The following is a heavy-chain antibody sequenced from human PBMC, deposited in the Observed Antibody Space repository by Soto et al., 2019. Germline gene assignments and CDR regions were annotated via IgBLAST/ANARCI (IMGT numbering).Heavy chain of an antibody. CDR3: AKAGGVPATTSYYYYYMDV. J-gene: IGHJ6*03. D-gene: IGHD5-12*01. V-gene: IGHV3-30*18. CDR1: GFTFSSYG. Sequence: GGSLRLSCAASGFTFSSYGMHWVRQAPGKGLEWVAVISYDGSNKYYADSVKGRFTISRDNSKNTLYLQMNSLRAEDTAVYYCAKAGGVPATTSYYYYYMDVWGKGTTVTVSS. CDR2: ISYDGSNK.